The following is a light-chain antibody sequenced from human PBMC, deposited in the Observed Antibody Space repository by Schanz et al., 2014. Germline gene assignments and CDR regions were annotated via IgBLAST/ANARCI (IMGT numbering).Light chain of an antibody. V-gene: IGLV2-23*02. J-gene: IGLJ2*01. Sequence: QSALTQPASVSGSPGQSITISRSGTSSDVGSYNFGFWYQQHPGKAPKLMIYEVSKRPSGVSTRFSGSKSGNTASLTICGLQAEDEADYYCCSYAGSINLGGLGGGGKL. CDR1: SSDVGSYNF. CDR2: EVS. CDR3: CSYAGSINLGG.